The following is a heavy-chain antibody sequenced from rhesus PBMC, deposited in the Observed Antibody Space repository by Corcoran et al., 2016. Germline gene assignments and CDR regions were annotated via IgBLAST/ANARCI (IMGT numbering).Heavy chain of an antibody. V-gene: IGHV4-169*02. CDR1: GGSISSSY. Sequence: QLQLQESGPGLVKPSETLSVTCAVSGGSISSSYWSWIRQAPGKGLEWTGYIYGSGSSTNYNPSLKGRVTLTVDTSKNQLSLKLSSVTAADTAVYYCAREGLGYFDYWGQGVLVTVSS. D-gene: IGHD3-34*01. J-gene: IGHJ4*01. CDR2: IYGSGSST. CDR3: AREGLGYFDY.